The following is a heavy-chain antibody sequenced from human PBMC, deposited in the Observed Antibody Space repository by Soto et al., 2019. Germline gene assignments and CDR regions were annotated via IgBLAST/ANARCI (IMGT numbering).Heavy chain of an antibody. V-gene: IGHV3-23*01. CDR2: IDAGGGAT. J-gene: IGHJ6*03. CDR1: GFTFSDHA. D-gene: IGHD6-13*01. CDR3: AKIAAAGVYYYYYMDV. Sequence: GGSLRLSCGASGFTFSDHAMTWVRQAPGKGLQWVSTIDAGGGATWDADSVKGRFTISRDNSKNTLYLQMNSLRAEDTAVYYCAKIAAAGVYYYYYMDVWGKGTTVTVSS.